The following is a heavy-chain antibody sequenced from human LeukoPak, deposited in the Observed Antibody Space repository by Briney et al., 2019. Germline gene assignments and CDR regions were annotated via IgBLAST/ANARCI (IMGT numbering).Heavy chain of an antibody. V-gene: IGHV1-8*01. CDR1: GYSFTSYG. Sequence: ASVKVSCKASGYSFTSYGISWVRQATGQGLEWMGWMNPNSGNTGYAQKFQGRVTMTRNTSISTAYMELSSLRSEDTAVYYCARGHRRGFDPWGQGTLVTVSS. CDR3: ARGHRRGFDP. J-gene: IGHJ5*02. CDR2: MNPNSGNT.